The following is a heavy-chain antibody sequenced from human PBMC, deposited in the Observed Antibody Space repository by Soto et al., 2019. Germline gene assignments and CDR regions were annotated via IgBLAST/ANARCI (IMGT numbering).Heavy chain of an antibody. D-gene: IGHD3-10*01. CDR1: GGSISSSY. CDR3: ATGRVLYGSEY. V-gene: IGHV4-59*03. J-gene: IGHJ4*02. Sequence: QVQLQESGPGLVKPSETLSLTCPVSGGSISSSYWSWIRQPPGRGLQWIGYIYHTESTTYNYNPSLKSRVTISLDTSKNQFTLKRTSVTAADTSVYYCATGRVLYGSEYWGQGTLVTVSS. CDR2: IYHTESTTY.